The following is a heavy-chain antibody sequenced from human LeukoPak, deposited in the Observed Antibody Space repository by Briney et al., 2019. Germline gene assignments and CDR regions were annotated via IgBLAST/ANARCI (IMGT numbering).Heavy chain of an antibody. Sequence: PGGSPRLSCAASGFAFSAYEMNWVRQAPGKGLEWVSYISGTDTTTYYADSVKGRFTISRDNARNSLYLQMNSLRAEDTALYYCTTLGYHLDSWGQGTLVTVPS. D-gene: IGHD3-22*01. CDR2: ISGTDTTT. CDR1: GFAFSAYE. V-gene: IGHV3-48*03. CDR3: TTLGYHLDS. J-gene: IGHJ4*02.